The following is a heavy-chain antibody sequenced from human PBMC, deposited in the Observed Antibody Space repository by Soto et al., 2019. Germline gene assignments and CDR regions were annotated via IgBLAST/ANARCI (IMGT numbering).Heavy chain of an antibody. V-gene: IGHV4-30-2*01. D-gene: IGHD6-19*01. CDR3: ARGGRIAVAGRSWFDP. CDR2: IYHSGST. Sequence: SETLSLTCAVSGGSISSGGYSWSWIRQPPGKGLEWIGYIYHSGSTYYNPSLKSRVTISVDRSKNQFSLKLSSVTAADTAVYYCARGGRIAVAGRSWFDPWGQGTLVTVSS. J-gene: IGHJ5*02. CDR1: GGSISSGGYS.